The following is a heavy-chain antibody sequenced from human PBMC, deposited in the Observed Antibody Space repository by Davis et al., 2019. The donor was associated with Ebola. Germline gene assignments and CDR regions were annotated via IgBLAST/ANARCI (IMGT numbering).Heavy chain of an antibody. CDR3: AKHSYYGGHYYFDY. J-gene: IGHJ4*02. D-gene: IGHD4-23*01. CDR2: IYYSGST. Sequence: SETLSLTCTVSGGSISSSSYYWGWIRQPPGKGLEWTGSIYYSGSTYYNPSLKSRVTISVDTSKNQFSLKLSSVTAADTAVYYCAKHSYYGGHYYFDYWGQGTLVTVSS. CDR1: GGSISSSSYY. V-gene: IGHV4-39*01.